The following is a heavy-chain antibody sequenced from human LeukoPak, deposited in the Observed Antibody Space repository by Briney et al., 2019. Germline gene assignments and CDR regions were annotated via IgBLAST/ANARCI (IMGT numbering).Heavy chain of an antibody. CDR3: AKSAVYALVAKS. J-gene: IGHJ4*02. Sequence: GGSLRLSCAASGFTFSSYGMHWVRQAPGKGLEWVAVISYDGSNKYYADSVKGQFTISRDNSKNTLYLQMNSLRAEATAVYYCAKSAVYALVAKSWGEGTLVTVSS. V-gene: IGHV3-30*18. CDR1: GFTFSSYG. D-gene: IGHD5/OR15-5a*01. CDR2: ISYDGSNK.